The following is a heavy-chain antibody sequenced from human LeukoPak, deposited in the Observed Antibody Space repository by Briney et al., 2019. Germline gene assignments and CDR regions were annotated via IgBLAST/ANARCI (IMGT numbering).Heavy chain of an antibody. CDR3: ARGSLRVLRFLEWLVSGY. Sequence: PGGSLRLSCAVSRFRFSSYAMNWVRQAPGKGLEWVSSISGDGHTTYYADSVKGRFTVSRDNSQSVLFLQMASLRADDTAVYYCARGSLRVLRFLEWLVSGYWGQGTLVTVSS. V-gene: IGHV3-23*01. CDR2: ISGDGHTT. D-gene: IGHD3-3*01. CDR1: RFRFSSYA. J-gene: IGHJ4*02.